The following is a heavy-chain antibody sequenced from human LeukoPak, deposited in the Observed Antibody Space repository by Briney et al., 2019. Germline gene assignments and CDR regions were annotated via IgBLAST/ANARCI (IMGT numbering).Heavy chain of an antibody. CDR2: IYYSGST. D-gene: IGHD3-22*01. CDR3: AREYYYDSSGYGY. Sequence: SETLSFTCTVSGGSINSHYWSWIRQPPGKGLEWIGYIYYSGSTNYNPSLKSRVTISVDTSKNQFSLKLSSVTAADTAVYYCAREYYYDSSGYGYWGQGTLVTVSS. V-gene: IGHV4-59*11. CDR1: GGSINSHY. J-gene: IGHJ4*02.